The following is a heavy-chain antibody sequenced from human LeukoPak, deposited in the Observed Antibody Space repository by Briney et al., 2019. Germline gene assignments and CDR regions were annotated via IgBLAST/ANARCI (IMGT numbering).Heavy chain of an antibody. D-gene: IGHD6-13*01. V-gene: IGHV1-2*04. Sequence: ASVKVSCKASGYTFTGYYMHWVRQAPGQGLEWMGWINPNSGGTNCAQKFQGWVTMTRDTSISTAYMELSRLRSDDTAVYYCARGHSSSRSGDYYYYGMDVWGQGTTVTVSS. CDR1: GYTFTGYY. CDR3: ARGHSSSRSGDYYYYGMDV. J-gene: IGHJ6*02. CDR2: INPNSGGT.